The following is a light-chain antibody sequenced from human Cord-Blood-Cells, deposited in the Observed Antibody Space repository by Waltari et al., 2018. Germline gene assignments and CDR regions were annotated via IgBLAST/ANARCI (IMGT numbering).Light chain of an antibody. CDR2: GAS. J-gene: IGKJ3*01. Sequence: EIVMTQSPATLSVSPGERATLSCRASQSVSSNLAWYQQKPGQAPRLLIYGASTRATGIPARFSGRGSGTEFTLTISSLRSEDFAVYYCQQYNNWPPFTFGPGTKVDIK. CDR1: QSVSSN. CDR3: QQYNNWPPFT. V-gene: IGKV3-15*01.